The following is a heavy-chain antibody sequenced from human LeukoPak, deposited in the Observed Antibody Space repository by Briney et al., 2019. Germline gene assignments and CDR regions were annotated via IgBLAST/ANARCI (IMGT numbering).Heavy chain of an antibody. Sequence: GESLKISCKGSGYSFTSYWIGWVRQMPGKGLEWMGIIYPGDSDTRYSPSFQGQVTISADKSISTAYLQWSSLKASDTAMYYCARSGYCSGGSCHFDYWGQGTLVTVSS. CDR2: IYPGDSDT. CDR3: ARSGYCSGGSCHFDY. D-gene: IGHD2-15*01. CDR1: GYSFTSYW. J-gene: IGHJ4*02. V-gene: IGHV5-51*01.